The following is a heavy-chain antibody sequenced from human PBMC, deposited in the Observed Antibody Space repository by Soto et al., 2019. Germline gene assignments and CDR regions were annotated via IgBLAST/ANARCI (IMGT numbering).Heavy chain of an antibody. Sequence: PGGSLRLSCAASGFTFSSYAMSWVRQAPGKGLEWVSAISGSGGSTYYADSVKGRFTISRDNSKNTLYLQMNSLRAEDTAVYYCAKGPEWVYFDWLYYFDYWGQGTLVTVSS. CDR3: AKGPEWVYFDWLYYFDY. D-gene: IGHD3-9*01. CDR1: GFTFSSYA. CDR2: ISGSGGST. J-gene: IGHJ4*02. V-gene: IGHV3-23*01.